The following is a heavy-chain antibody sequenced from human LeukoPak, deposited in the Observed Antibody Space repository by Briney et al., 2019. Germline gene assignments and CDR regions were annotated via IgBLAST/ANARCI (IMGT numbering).Heavy chain of an antibody. CDR2: IYGDGTT. V-gene: IGHV3-66*02. CDR3: ARDRVWAQSSVALDP. CDR1: GFTVSNDY. J-gene: IGHJ5*02. D-gene: IGHD1-26*01. Sequence: GGSLRLSCAASGFTVSNDYMAWVRQAPGRGLEWVSLIYGDGTTFYTDSVKGRFTISRDNFKNTLYLQMSSLRPEDTALYYCARDRVWAQSSVALDPWGQGTLVTVSS.